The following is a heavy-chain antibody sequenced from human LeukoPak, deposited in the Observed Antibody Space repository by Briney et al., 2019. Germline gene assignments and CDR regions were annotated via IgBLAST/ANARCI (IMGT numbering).Heavy chain of an antibody. CDR3: ARDPHWRAFDI. V-gene: IGHV4-39*07. J-gene: IGHJ3*02. CDR1: GGSISSSSYY. CDR2: IYDSGST. Sequence: SETLSLTCTVSGGSISSSSYYWGWIRQPPGKGLEWIGSIYDSGSTYYNPSLESRVTISVDKSKNQFSLKLSSVTAADTAVYYCARDPHWRAFDIWGQGTMVTVSS. D-gene: IGHD3-3*01.